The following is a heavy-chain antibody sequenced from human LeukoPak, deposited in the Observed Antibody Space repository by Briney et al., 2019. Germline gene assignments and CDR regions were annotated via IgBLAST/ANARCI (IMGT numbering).Heavy chain of an antibody. CDR1: GFTFSSYS. CDR2: ISSSSSYI. CDR3: AREGFSSSWQGYYYYGMDV. J-gene: IGHJ6*02. D-gene: IGHD6-13*01. V-gene: IGHV3-21*01. Sequence: NPGGSLRLSCAASGFTFSSYSMNWVRQAPGKGLEWVSSISSSSSYIYYADSVKGRFTISRDNAKNSLYLQMNSPRAEDTAVYYCAREGFSSSWQGYYYYGMDVWGQGTTVTVSS.